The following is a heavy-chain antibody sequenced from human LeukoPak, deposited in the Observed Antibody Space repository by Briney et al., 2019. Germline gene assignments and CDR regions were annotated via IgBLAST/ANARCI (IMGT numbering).Heavy chain of an antibody. Sequence: PGGSLRLSCAASGFTFSSYSMNWVHQAPGKGLEWVSSISSSSSYIYYADSVKGRFTISRDNAKNSLYLQMNSLRAEDTAMYYCARGGGSSGSYYSLSDWGQGTLVTVSS. D-gene: IGHD1-26*01. CDR1: GFTFSSYS. J-gene: IGHJ4*02. V-gene: IGHV3-21*01. CDR3: ARGGGSSGSYYSLSD. CDR2: ISSSSSYI.